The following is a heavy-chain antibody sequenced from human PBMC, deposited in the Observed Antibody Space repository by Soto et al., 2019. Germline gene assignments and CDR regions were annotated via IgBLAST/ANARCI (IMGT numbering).Heavy chain of an antibody. CDR1: GGTFSSYA. V-gene: IGHV1-69*06. Sequence: SVKVSCKASGGTFSSYAISWVRQAPGQGLEWMGGIIPIFGTANYAQKFQGRVTITADKSTSTAYMELSSLRSEDTAVYYCARSTNPLIYYFDYWGQGXLVTVSS. CDR3: ARSTNPLIYYFDY. CDR2: IIPIFGTA. J-gene: IGHJ4*02. D-gene: IGHD2-8*01.